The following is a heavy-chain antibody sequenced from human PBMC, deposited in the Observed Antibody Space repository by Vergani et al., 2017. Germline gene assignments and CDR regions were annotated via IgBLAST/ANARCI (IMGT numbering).Heavy chain of an antibody. D-gene: IGHD5-18*01. CDR3: ASAPRDTAKSSGYYGMDV. Sequence: QVQLQQWGAGLLKPSETLSLTCAVYGGSFSGYYWSWIRQPPGKGLEWIGEINHSGSTNYNPSLKSRVTISVDTSKNQFSLKRSSVTAADTAVYYCASAPRDTAKSSGYYGMDVWGQGTTVTVSS. CDR2: INHSGST. V-gene: IGHV4-34*01. J-gene: IGHJ6*02. CDR1: GGSFSGYY.